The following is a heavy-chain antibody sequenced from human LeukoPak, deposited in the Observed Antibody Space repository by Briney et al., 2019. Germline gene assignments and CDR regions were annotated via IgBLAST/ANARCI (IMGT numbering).Heavy chain of an antibody. J-gene: IGHJ4*02. Sequence: SVKVSCKASGGTFSSYAISWVRQAPGQGLEWKGRIIPILGIANYAQKFQGRVTITADKSTSTAYMELSSLRSEDTAVYYCARGQTGFFGYWGQGTLVTVSS. V-gene: IGHV1-69*04. D-gene: IGHD1-14*01. CDR3: ARGQTGFFGY. CDR2: IIPILGIA. CDR1: GGTFSSYA.